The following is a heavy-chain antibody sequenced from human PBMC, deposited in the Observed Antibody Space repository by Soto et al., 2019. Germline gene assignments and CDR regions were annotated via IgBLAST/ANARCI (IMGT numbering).Heavy chain of an antibody. Sequence: ASVKVSCKASGYRFTTYYLHRVRQAPGQGLEWMGMINPNGGATVYVQKFLGRVTMTTDTSTSTVYMELSSLRFDDTAVYYCARGISGTYTALDFWGQGALVTVSS. CDR1: GYRFTTYY. V-gene: IGHV1-46*01. CDR3: ARGISGTYTALDF. J-gene: IGHJ4*02. D-gene: IGHD1-26*01. CDR2: INPNGGAT.